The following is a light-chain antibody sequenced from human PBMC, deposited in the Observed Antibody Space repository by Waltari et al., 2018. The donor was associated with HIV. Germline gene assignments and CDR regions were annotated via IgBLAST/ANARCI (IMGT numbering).Light chain of an antibody. J-gene: IGLJ2*01. CDR3: SSYTSSTTLL. CDR1: SSDVGSYDY. CDR2: EVN. V-gene: IGLV2-14*01. Sequence: QSALTQPASVSGSPGQSITISCTGSSSDVGSYDYVSWYQQHPGNAPKLMIYEVNNRPSGVSNRFSGSKSGNTASLTISGLQAEDEAEYYCSSYTSSTTLLFGGGTKVTVL.